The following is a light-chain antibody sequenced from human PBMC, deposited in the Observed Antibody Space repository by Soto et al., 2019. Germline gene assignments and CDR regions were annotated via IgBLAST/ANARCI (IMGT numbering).Light chain of an antibody. V-gene: IGLV2-8*01. CDR3: SSFEASNNLL. CDR1: SSDVGGYNY. Sequence: QSVPTQPPPASGSPGQSVTISCTGTSSDVGGYNYVSWYQQHPGKAPKLMIYEVSKRPSGVPDRFSGSKSGNTASLTVSGLQVEDEADYYCSSFEASNNLLFGGGTKLTVL. CDR2: EVS. J-gene: IGLJ2*01.